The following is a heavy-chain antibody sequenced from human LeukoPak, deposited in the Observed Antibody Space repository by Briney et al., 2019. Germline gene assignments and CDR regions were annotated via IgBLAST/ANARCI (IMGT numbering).Heavy chain of an antibody. D-gene: IGHD4-11*01. CDR3: TRPNRGLPLDAFDI. CDR2: INHSGST. V-gene: IGHV4-34*01. J-gene: IGHJ3*02. Sequence: SETLSLTCAVYGGSFSGHYWTWIRQPPGKGLEWIGEINHSGSTNYNPSLKSRVTISVDTSKNQFSLKVSSVTASDTAMYYCTRPNRGLPLDAFDIWGQGTMVTVSS. CDR1: GGSFSGHY.